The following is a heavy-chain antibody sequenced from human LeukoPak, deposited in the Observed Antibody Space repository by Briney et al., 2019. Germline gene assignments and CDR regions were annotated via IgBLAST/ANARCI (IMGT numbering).Heavy chain of an antibody. CDR2: IHYSGSP. D-gene: IGHD3-22*01. Sequence: SETLSLTCSVSGGSFSSGAYYWSWIRQLPGKGLEWIGYIHYSGSPYYNPSLKSRVSISVDTSKNQFSLKLSSVTAADTAVYYCARDSGYDSSGFYCGGFDPWGQGTLVTVSS. J-gene: IGHJ5*02. V-gene: IGHV4-31*03. CDR3: ARDSGYDSSGFYCGGFDP. CDR1: GGSFSSGAYY.